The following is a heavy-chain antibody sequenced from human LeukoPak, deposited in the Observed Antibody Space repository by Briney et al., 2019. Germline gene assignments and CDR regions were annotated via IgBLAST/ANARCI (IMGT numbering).Heavy chain of an antibody. V-gene: IGHV3-15*01. Sequence: PGGSLRLSCAASGFTFSSYAMSWVRQAPGKGLEWVGRVKSETDGGTIDYAAPVKGRFTISRDDSTNRLYLQMNSLKTEDAAIYYCTTAPGGNRLYWGQGTLVTVSS. CDR2: VKSETDGGTI. J-gene: IGHJ4*02. D-gene: IGHD2/OR15-2a*01. CDR1: GFTFSSYA. CDR3: TTAPGGNRLY.